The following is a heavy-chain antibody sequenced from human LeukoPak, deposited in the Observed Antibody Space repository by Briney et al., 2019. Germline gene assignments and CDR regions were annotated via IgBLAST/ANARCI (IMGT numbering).Heavy chain of an antibody. J-gene: IGHJ5*02. Sequence: GGSLRLSCAASGFTFSGYAMHWVRQAPGKGLEWVAVISYDGSNKYYADSVKGRFTISRDNSKNTLYLQMNSLRAEDTAVYYCARELSWFDPWGQGTLVTVSS. CDR3: ARELSWFDP. V-gene: IGHV3-30-3*01. CDR2: ISYDGSNK. CDR1: GFTFSGYA.